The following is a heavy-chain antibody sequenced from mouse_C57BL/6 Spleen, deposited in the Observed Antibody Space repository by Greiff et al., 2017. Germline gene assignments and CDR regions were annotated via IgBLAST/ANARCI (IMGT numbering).Heavy chain of an antibody. V-gene: IGHV1-55*01. Sequence: VQLQQPGAGLVKPGASVKLSCTASGYTFTSYWINWVKQRPGQGLEWIGDIDPGSGSTNYTEKFKGKATVTVDTSSGTAYMQLSSLPSEDSAVYDCAGKYYCAGSGYGGFADWGKGTLVTVSA. J-gene: IGHJ3*01. D-gene: IGHD1-1*01. CDR3: AGKYYCAGSGYGGFAD. CDR2: IDPGSGST. CDR1: GYTFTSYW.